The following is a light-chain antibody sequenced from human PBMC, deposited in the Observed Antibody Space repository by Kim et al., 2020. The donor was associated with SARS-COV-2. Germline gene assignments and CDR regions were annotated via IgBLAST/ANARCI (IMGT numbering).Light chain of an antibody. V-gene: IGKV3-20*01. J-gene: IGKJ4*01. CDR1: QSVRSSF. CDR3: QQYGDLPLT. CDR2: DAS. Sequence: ETVLTQSPGTLSLPPGERATLSCRASQSVRSSFLAWYQQKPGQAPRLLIYDASSRATGIADRFSGRGSGTDFTLTISRLQPEDFAVYYCQQYGDLPLTFGGGTKVYIK.